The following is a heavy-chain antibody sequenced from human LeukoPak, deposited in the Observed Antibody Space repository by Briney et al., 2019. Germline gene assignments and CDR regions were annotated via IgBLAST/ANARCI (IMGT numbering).Heavy chain of an antibody. CDR3: ATETNGRHYDY. D-gene: IGHD1-14*01. V-gene: IGHV3-21*06. J-gene: IGHJ4*01. CDR2: IGPTGTDR. Sequence: GGSLRLSCTASGLTFSTSGFNWVRQAPGKGLEWVASIGPTGTDRYHADSIKGRFTISRDNANNLLYLQMNSLRAEDPAVYYFATETNGRHYDYWGQGTLLNVSS. CDR1: GLTFSTSG.